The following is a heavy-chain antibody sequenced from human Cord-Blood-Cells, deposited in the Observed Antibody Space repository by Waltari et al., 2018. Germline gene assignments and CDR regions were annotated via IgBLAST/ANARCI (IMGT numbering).Heavy chain of an antibody. CDR3: ARGGGSNAFDI. V-gene: IGHV1-46*01. Sequence: QVQLVQSGAEVKKPGASVKVSCKASGYTFTSYYMHWVRQAPGQGLEWMGIINPGGGTKRYAQKFRGRVTMTRDTSTSTVYMELSSLRSEDTAVYYCARGGGSNAFDIWGQGTMVTVSS. CDR2: INPGGGTK. CDR1: GYTFTSYY. J-gene: IGHJ3*02. D-gene: IGHD3-16*01.